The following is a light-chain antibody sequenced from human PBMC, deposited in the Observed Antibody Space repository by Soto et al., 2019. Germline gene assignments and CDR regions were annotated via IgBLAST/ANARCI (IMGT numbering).Light chain of an antibody. Sequence: EIVLTQSPGTLSLSPGERATLSCRASQSVSSSYLAWYQQKPGQAPRRLIYGASSRATGIPDRFSGSGSGTDFPLTFSRLEPEDFTVYYCQQYGSSSWTFGPGTLVDVK. J-gene: IGKJ1*01. CDR2: GAS. CDR3: QQYGSSSWT. CDR1: QSVSSSY. V-gene: IGKV3-20*01.